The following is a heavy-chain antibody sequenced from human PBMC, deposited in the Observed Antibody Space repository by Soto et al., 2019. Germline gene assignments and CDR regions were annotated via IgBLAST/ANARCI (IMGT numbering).Heavy chain of an antibody. J-gene: IGHJ4*02. V-gene: IGHV3-7*01. CDR2: IKQDGNEK. CDR3: AIGHWLGK. Sequence: EVQLMDSGGALVQPGESLRLSCAASGFTFSDYLMTWVRQAPGKGLEWVASIKQDGNEKYYVDSVKGRFTNSRDNAKNTLYLQLNALRAEDTAVYYCAIGHWLGKWRQGTLVTVSS. CDR1: GFTFSDYL. D-gene: IGHD6-19*01.